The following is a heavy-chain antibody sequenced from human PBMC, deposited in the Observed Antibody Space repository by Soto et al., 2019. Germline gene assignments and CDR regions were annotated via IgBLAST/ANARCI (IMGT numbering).Heavy chain of an antibody. CDR2: ISYDGSNK. D-gene: IGHD3-10*01. CDR1: GFTFSSYA. CDR3: ARDVVRGVIHRYFDY. J-gene: IGHJ4*02. Sequence: GGSLRLSCAASGFTFSSYAMHWVRQAPGKGLEWVAVISYDGSNKYYADSVKGRFTISRDNSKNTLYLQMNSLRAEDTAVYYCARDVVRGVIHRYFDYWGQGTLVTVSS. V-gene: IGHV3-30-3*01.